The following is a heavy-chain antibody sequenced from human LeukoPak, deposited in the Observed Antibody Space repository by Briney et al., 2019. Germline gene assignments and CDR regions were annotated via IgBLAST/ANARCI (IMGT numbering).Heavy chain of an antibody. J-gene: IGHJ5*02. CDR2: VYYSGNT. CDR3: ARHIFRVRAVAPINWFDP. CDR1: GGSISTSSYY. D-gene: IGHD6-19*01. V-gene: IGHV4-39*01. Sequence: SETLSLTCNVSGGSISTSSYYWGWIRQPPGKGPEWIGSVYYSGNTYYNPSLKSRVTISVDTSKNQFSLKLSSVTAADTAVYYCARHIFRVRAVAPINWFDPWGQGTLVTVSS.